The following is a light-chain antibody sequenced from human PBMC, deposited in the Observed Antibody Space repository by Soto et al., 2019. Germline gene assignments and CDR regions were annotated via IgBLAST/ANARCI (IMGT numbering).Light chain of an antibody. V-gene: IGKV1-5*01. Sequence: DIQMTQAPSTLSVSVGDRVTITGRASHIINNWMAWYQQKPGKAPKVLIYDASNLQSGVPSRFSGSGYGTEFTLTISSLQPEDFASYYCLQDYGDSWTFGQGTKVDIK. CDR3: LQDYGDSWT. CDR1: HIINNW. CDR2: DAS. J-gene: IGKJ1*01.